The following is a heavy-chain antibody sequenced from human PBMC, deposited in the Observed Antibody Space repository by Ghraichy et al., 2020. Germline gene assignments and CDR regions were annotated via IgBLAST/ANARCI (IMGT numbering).Heavy chain of an antibody. Sequence: SETLSLTCAVSGGSISSGGYSWSWIRQPPGKGLEWIGYIYHSGSTYYNPSLKSRVTISVDRSKNQFSLKLSSVTAADTAVYYCARDYGDYRTDWYFDLWGRGTLVTVSS. CDR3: ARDYGDYRTDWYFDL. J-gene: IGHJ2*01. V-gene: IGHV4-30-2*01. CDR1: GGSISSGGYS. CDR2: IYHSGST. D-gene: IGHD4-17*01.